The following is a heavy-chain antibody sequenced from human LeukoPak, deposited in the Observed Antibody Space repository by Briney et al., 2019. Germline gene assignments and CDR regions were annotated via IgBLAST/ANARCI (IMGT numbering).Heavy chain of an antibody. CDR1: GGSIGSDY. V-gene: IGHV4-59*08. CDR2: IYYTGGT. CDR3: AKYGNSGWVIDN. J-gene: IGHJ4*02. Sequence: PSETLSLTCTVSGGSIGSDYWSWIRQPPGKGLEYIGYIYYTGGTNYNPSLKSRVTISVDTSKNQFSLKLSSVTAADTAVYFCAKYGNSGWVIDNWGQGTLVTVSS. D-gene: IGHD6-19*01.